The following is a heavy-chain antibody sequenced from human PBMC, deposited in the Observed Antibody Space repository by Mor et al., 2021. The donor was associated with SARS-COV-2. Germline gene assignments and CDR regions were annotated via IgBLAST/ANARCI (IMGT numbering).Heavy chain of an antibody. J-gene: IGHJ4*02. V-gene: IGHV3-48*03. D-gene: IGHD2-2*01. Sequence: KGLEWVAYISSRGSSTFYADSVKGRFSVSRDNAESSLHLQMSSLRDDDTAIYYCARGGSCSSSTCYPNSVFDYWGQGTLVA. CDR2: ISSRGSST. CDR3: ARGGSCSSSTCYPNSVFDY.